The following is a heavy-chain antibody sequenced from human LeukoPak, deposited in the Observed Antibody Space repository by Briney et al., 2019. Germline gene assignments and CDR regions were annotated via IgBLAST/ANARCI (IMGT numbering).Heavy chain of an antibody. J-gene: IGHJ3*02. CDR2: IYHSGST. CDR1: GGSISSSNW. V-gene: IGHV4-4*02. CDR3: AVGGVYLRGGAEAFDI. D-gene: IGHD3-10*01. Sequence: PSGTLSLTCAVSGGSISSSNWWSWVRQPPGKGLEWIGEIYHSGSTNYNPSLKSRVTISVDKSKNQFSLKLSSVTAADTAVYYCAVGGVYLRGGAEAFDIWGQGTMVTASS.